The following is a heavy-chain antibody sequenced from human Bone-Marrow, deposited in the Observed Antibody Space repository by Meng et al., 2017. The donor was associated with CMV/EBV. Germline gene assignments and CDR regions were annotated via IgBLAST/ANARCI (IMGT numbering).Heavy chain of an antibody. V-gene: IGHV4-59*01. CDR3: ARGGRRRGLDY. D-gene: IGHD1-14*01. CDR1: GGSISSYY. CDR2: IYYSGST. J-gene: IGHJ4*02. Sequence: SETLSLTCTVSGGSISSYYWSWIRQPPGKGLEWIGYIYYSGSTNYNPSLKSRVTISVDTSKNQFSLKLSSVTAADTAVYYCARGGRRRGLDYWGQGTLVTVSS.